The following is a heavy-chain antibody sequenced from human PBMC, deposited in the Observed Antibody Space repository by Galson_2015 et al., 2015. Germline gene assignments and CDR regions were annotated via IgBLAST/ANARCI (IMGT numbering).Heavy chain of an antibody. Sequence: SVKVSCKASGYTFTSYGISWVRQAPGQGLEWMGWISAYNGNTNYAQKLQGRVTMTTDTSTSTAYMELRSLRSDDTAVYYCARYQYYDFWSGYYTGPSLDYWYFDLWGRGTLVTVSS. J-gene: IGHJ2*01. CDR2: ISAYNGNT. CDR3: ARYQYYDFWSGYYTGPSLDYWYFDL. V-gene: IGHV1-18*01. D-gene: IGHD3-3*01. CDR1: GYTFTSYG.